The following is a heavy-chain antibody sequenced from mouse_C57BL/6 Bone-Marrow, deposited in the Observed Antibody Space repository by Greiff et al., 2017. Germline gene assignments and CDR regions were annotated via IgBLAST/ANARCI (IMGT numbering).Heavy chain of an antibody. CDR1: GYTFTSYW. D-gene: IGHD1-1*01. CDR2: IPPNSGST. J-gene: IGHJ4*01. V-gene: IGHV1-64*01. Sequence: QVQLQQPGAELVKPGASVKLSCKASGYTFTSYWMHWVKQRPGQGLEWIGMIPPNSGSTNYNEKFKSKATLTVDKSSSTAYMQLSSLTSEDSAVYYCARKGSTVVARNYAMDYWGQGTSVTVSS. CDR3: ARKGSTVVARNYAMDY.